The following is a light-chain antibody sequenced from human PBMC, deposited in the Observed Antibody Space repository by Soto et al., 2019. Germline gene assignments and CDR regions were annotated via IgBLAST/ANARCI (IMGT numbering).Light chain of an antibody. Sequence: QSVLTQPPSASGSPGQSVTISCTGTSSDVGGYNYVSWYQQHPGKAPKLMIYEVSKRPSGVPDRFSGSKSGNTASLTVSGLQGEDEADYYCTSYAGSNNLLFGGGTKLPVL. CDR1: SSDVGGYNY. CDR3: TSYAGSNNLL. CDR2: EVS. V-gene: IGLV2-8*01. J-gene: IGLJ2*01.